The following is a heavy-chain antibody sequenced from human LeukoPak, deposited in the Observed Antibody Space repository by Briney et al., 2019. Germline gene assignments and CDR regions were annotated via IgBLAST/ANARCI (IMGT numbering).Heavy chain of an antibody. CDR3: AKGGTAWVTYMDV. J-gene: IGHJ6*03. CDR1: GFTFDDYA. D-gene: IGHD1-26*01. CDR2: ISWNSASI. V-gene: IGHV3-9*03. Sequence: GGSLRLSCAASGFTFDDYAMHWVRQAPGKGLEWVSGISWNSASIGYADSVKGRFTISRDNAKNSLYLQMNSLRVEDMALYYCAKGGTAWVTYMDVWGKGTTVTVSS.